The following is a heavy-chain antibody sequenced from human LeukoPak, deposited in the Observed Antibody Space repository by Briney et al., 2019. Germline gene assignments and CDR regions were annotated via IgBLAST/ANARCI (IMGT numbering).Heavy chain of an antibody. CDR3: AREIVPAAIRFDP. V-gene: IGHV3-21*01. J-gene: IGHJ5*02. D-gene: IGHD2-2*01. CDR2: ISSSSSYI. Sequence: PGGSLRLSCAASGFTSSSYSMNWVRQAPGKGLEWVSSISSSSSYIYYADSVKGRFTISRDNAKNSLYLQMNSLRAEDTAVYYCAREIVPAAIRFDPWGQGTLVTVSS. CDR1: GFTSSSYS.